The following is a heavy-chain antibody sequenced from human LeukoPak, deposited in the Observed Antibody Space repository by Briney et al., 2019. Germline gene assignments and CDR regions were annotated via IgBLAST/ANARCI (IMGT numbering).Heavy chain of an antibody. Sequence: GGSLRLSCAASGFAFSGYWMHWVRQAPGKGLVWVSRINSDGSSTSYADSVKGRFTISRDNAKNTLYLQTNSLRAEDTAVYYCARGGPRGSYFDYWGQGTLVTVSS. V-gene: IGHV3-74*01. CDR3: ARGGPRGSYFDY. CDR2: INSDGSST. CDR1: GFAFSGYW. J-gene: IGHJ4*02. D-gene: IGHD1-26*01.